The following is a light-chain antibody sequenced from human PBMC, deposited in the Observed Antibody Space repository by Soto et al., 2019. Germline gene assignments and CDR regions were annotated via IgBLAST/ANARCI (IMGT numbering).Light chain of an antibody. Sequence: DIQMTQSPSSLSASVGDRVTITCRASQSIVTYLNWYLQKPRKAPKLLIYAASNLQSGVPSRFSGSGSGTEFTLTISSLQPDDFATYYCQHYNSYSEAFGQGTKVDIK. CDR3: QHYNSYSEA. J-gene: IGKJ1*01. CDR2: AAS. CDR1: QSIVTY. V-gene: IGKV1-39*01.